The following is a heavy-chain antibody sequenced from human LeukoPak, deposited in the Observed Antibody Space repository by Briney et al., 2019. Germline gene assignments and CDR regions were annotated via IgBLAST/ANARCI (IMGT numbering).Heavy chain of an antibody. CDR1: GYTFTSYG. CDR3: ASAHYYDSSGYPFDY. V-gene: IGHV1-18*01. D-gene: IGHD3-22*01. Sequence: ASVKVSCKASGYTFTSYGISWVRQAPGQGLEWMGWISAYNGNTNYAQKLQGRVTMTTDTSTSTAYMELRSLRSDDTAVYYCASAHYYDSSGYPFDYWGQGTLVTVPS. CDR2: ISAYNGNT. J-gene: IGHJ4*02.